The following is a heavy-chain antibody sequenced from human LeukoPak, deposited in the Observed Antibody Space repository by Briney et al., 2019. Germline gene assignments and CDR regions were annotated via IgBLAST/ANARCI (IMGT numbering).Heavy chain of an antibody. CDR3: ARGQYSSSFQGYYYYYYMDV. J-gene: IGHJ6*03. CDR2: IYYSEST. V-gene: IGHV4-59*01. CDR1: GGSISSYY. D-gene: IGHD6-6*01. Sequence: NPSETLSLTCTVSGGSISSYYWSWIRQPPGKGLEWIGYIYYSESTNYNPSLKSRVTISVDTSKNQFSLKLSSVTAADTAVYYCARGQYSSSFQGYYYYYYMDVWGKGTTVTVSS.